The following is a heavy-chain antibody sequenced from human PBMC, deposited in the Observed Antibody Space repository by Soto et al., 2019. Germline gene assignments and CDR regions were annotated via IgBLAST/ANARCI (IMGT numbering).Heavy chain of an antibody. Sequence: GGSLRLSCTASGFTFSSYWMHWVRQAPGKGLVWVSRINSDGSSTSYADSVKGRFTISRDNAKNTLYLQMNSLRAEDTAVYYCARGEATPYSSGWFLYYYYGMDVWGQGTTVTVSS. CDR1: GFTFSSYW. D-gene: IGHD6-19*01. V-gene: IGHV3-74*01. CDR2: INSDGSST. J-gene: IGHJ6*02. CDR3: ARGEATPYSSGWFLYYYYGMDV.